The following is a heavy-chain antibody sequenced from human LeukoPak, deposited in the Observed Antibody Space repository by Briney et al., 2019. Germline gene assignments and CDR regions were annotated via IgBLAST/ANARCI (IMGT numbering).Heavy chain of an antibody. CDR2: ISSSGSTI. Sequence: PGGSLRLSCAASGFTFSDYYMSWIRQAPGKGLEWVSYISSSGSTIYYADSVKGRFTISRDNAKNSLYLQMNSLRGEDSSVYYCARPTTVTTISADAFDIWGQGPMVTVSS. J-gene: IGHJ3*02. CDR1: GFTFSDYY. D-gene: IGHD4-17*01. V-gene: IGHV3-11*04. CDR3: ARPTTVTTISADAFDI.